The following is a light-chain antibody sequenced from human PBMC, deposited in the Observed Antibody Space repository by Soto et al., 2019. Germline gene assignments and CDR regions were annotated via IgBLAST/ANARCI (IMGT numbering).Light chain of an antibody. CDR2: EVS. CDR1: SSDVGGYNY. CDR3: SSYTSSSTVV. J-gene: IGLJ2*01. Sequence: QSVLTQPASVSGSPGQSITISCTGTSSDVGGYNYVSWYQQHPGKAPKLMIYEVSNRPSGVSNRFSGSKSGNTASLTISGLHAEDEAHYYCSSYTSSSTVVFGGGTKLTVL. V-gene: IGLV2-14*01.